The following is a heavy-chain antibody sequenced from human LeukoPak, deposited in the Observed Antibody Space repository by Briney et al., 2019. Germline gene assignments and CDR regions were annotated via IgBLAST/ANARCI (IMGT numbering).Heavy chain of an antibody. D-gene: IGHD3-22*01. V-gene: IGHV3-73*01. CDR1: GFTFSSYA. CDR2: IRNKVNNYAT. J-gene: IGHJ4*02. CDR3: TRLGNGDDSSGYTDS. Sequence: GGSLRLSCAASGFTFSSYAMHWVRQASGKGLEWVGRIRNKVNNYATVYAASVKGRFTISRDDSKNTAYLQMNSLETEDTAVYYCTRLGNGDDSSGYTDSWGQGSLVTVSS.